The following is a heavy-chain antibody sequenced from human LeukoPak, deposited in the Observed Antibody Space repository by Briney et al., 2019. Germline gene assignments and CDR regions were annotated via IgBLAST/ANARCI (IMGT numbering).Heavy chain of an antibody. CDR1: GSTFSNYG. CDR3: TRDRAADY. D-gene: IGHD3-10*01. J-gene: IGHJ4*02. Sequence: PGRSLRLSCAASGSTFSNYGMHWVRQAPGKGLEWVAVIWYDGINKYYADSVKGRFTISRDNSKNTLYLQMNSLRAEDTAVYYCTRDRAADYWGQGTLVTVSS. CDR2: IWYDGINK. V-gene: IGHV3-33*01.